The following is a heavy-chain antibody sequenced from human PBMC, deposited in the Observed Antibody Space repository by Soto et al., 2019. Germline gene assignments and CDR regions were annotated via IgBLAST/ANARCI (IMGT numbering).Heavy chain of an antibody. J-gene: IGHJ6*02. Sequence: GGSLRLSCSASGFTFSDYSFKWVRQASGKGLEWVGRIRSKANSYATAYAASVKGRFTISRDDSKNTAYLQMNSLKTEDTAVYYCTRPILDTLGMDVWGQGTTVTVSS. V-gene: IGHV3-73*01. CDR1: GFTFSDYS. CDR3: TRPILDTLGMDV. CDR2: IRSKANSYAT. D-gene: IGHD5-18*01.